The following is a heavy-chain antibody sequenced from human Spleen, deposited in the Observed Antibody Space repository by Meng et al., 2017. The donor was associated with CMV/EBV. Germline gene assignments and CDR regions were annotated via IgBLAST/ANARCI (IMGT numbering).Heavy chain of an antibody. D-gene: IGHD4-17*01. CDR3: VRDRNYGVYLGSDY. J-gene: IGHJ4*02. V-gene: IGHV3-9*01. CDR2: ISWNSGNM. CDR1: GFTFSSYS. Sequence: GGSLRLSCAASGFTFSSYSMNWVRQAPGKGLEWVSGISWNSGNMGYADSVKGRFTISRDNAKNSLYLQMDNLGTEDTALYYCVRDRNYGVYLGSDYWGQGTLVTVSS.